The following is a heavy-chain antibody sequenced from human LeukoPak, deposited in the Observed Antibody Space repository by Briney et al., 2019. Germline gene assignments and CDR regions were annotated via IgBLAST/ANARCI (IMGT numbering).Heavy chain of an antibody. V-gene: IGHV1-69*02. Sequence: SVKVSCKASGGTFSSSSISWVRQAPGQGLEWMGRIIPILGIGNDAQNFQGRVTITADKSTSTAYMELDSLRSEDTAVYYCARSGRYDYVWGSFDSWGQGTLVTVSA. CDR2: IIPILGIG. CDR3: ARSGRYDYVWGSFDS. CDR1: GGTFSSSS. J-gene: IGHJ4*02. D-gene: IGHD3-16*01.